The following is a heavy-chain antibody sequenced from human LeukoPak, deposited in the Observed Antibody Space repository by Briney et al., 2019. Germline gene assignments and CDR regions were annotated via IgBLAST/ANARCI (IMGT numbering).Heavy chain of an antibody. Sequence: PSETLSLTCAVYGGSFSDYYWSWIRQPPGKGLEWIGEINHSGITNYNPSLKSRVTISVDTSKNQFSLRLSSVTAADTAVYYCVVAATRQGYFDYWGRGTLVIVSS. D-gene: IGHD2-15*01. CDR1: GGSFSDYY. CDR3: VVAATRQGYFDY. V-gene: IGHV4-34*01. CDR2: INHSGIT. J-gene: IGHJ4*02.